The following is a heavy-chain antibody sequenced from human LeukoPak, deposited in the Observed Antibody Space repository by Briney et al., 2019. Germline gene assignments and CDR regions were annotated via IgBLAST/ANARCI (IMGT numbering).Heavy chain of an antibody. V-gene: IGHV3-30*18. D-gene: IGHD5-18*01. CDR3: AKDRQLWLDY. J-gene: IGHJ4*02. CDR2: ISYDGSNK. Sequence: GGSLRLSCAASGFTFSSYGMHWVRQAPGKGLERVAVISYDGSNKYYADSVKGRFTISRDNSKNTLYLQMNSLRAEDTAVYYCAKDRQLWLDYWGQGTLVTVSS. CDR1: GFTFSSYG.